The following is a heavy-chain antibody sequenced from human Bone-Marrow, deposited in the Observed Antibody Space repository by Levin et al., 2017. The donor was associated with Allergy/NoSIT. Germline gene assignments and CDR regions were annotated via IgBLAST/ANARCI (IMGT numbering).Heavy chain of an antibody. CDR1: GGSISSYY. Sequence: PSETLSLTCAVSGGSISSYYWSWIRQPPGKGLEWIGYIYYSGSTKYNPSLKSRVTISIDTSKNQFSLKLSSVTAADTAVYYCATSSFYSGSSGIDYWGQGTLVTVSS. J-gene: IGHJ4*02. V-gene: IGHV4-59*01. D-gene: IGHD6-6*01. CDR2: IYYSGST. CDR3: ATSSFYSGSSGIDY.